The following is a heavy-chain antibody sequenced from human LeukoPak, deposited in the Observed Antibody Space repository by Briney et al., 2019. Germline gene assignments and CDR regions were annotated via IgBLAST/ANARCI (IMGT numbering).Heavy chain of an antibody. D-gene: IGHD1-26*01. Sequence: ASVKVSCKASGYTFTGYYMHWVRQAPGQGLEWMGWINPNSGGTNYAQKFQGRVTMTRDTSISTAYMELSRLRSDDTAVYYCARAGAIVGATKFDPWGQGTLVTVSS. V-gene: IGHV1-2*02. CDR2: INPNSGGT. J-gene: IGHJ5*02. CDR3: ARAGAIVGATKFDP. CDR1: GYTFTGYY.